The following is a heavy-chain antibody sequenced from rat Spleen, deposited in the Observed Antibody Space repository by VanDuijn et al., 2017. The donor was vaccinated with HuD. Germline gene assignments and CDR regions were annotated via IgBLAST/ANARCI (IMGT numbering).Heavy chain of an antibody. CDR3: ARADIASISTDGI. CDR1: GFSLISNG. D-gene: IGHD1-2*01. CDR2: ISSGGST. Sequence: QVHLKESGPGLVQPSQTLSLTCTVSGFSLISNGVSWVRQPPGKGLEWIAAISSGGSTYYNSALKSRLSISRDTSKSQVFLKMNGLQTGDTATYYCARADIASISTDGIWGQGVMVTVSS. J-gene: IGHJ2*01. V-gene: IGHV2S12*01.